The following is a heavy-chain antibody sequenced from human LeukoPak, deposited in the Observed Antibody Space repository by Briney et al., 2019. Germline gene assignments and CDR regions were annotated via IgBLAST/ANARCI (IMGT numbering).Heavy chain of an antibody. CDR1: GGSITPYY. D-gene: IGHD1-14*01. Sequence: SETLSLTCTVSGGSITPYYWSWIRQPPGKGLEWIGYIYYSGSTNYNPSLKSRVTISLDTSKNQVSLKLSSLTDADRAVYYCARLVTGKTNWFDPWGQGTLVTVSS. CDR2: IYYSGST. CDR3: ARLVTGKTNWFDP. V-gene: IGHV4-59*08. J-gene: IGHJ5*02.